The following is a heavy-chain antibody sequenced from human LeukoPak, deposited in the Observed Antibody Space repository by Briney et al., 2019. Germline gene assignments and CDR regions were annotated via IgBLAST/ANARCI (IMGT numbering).Heavy chain of an antibody. J-gene: IGHJ4*02. CDR2: ISGSGGST. Sequence: QTGGSLRLSCAASGFTFSSYAMSWVRQAPGKGLEWVSAISGSGGSTYYADSVKGRFTISRDNSKNTLYLQMNSLRAEDTAVYYCARPRGYSGYDGDYWGQGTLATVSS. CDR1: GFTFSSYA. D-gene: IGHD5-12*01. CDR3: ARPRGYSGYDGDY. V-gene: IGHV3-23*01.